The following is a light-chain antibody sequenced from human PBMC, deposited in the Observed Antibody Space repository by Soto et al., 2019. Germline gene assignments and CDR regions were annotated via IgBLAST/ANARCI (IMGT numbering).Light chain of an antibody. CDR1: SSNIGAGYD. CDR3: QSYAGSNTYV. J-gene: IGLJ1*01. Sequence: QSVLTQPPSVSGAPGQRVTISCTGSSSNIGAGYDVHWYQQLPGTAPKLLIYGNSNRPSGVPDRFSGSKSGTSASLAITGLQAEDEADYYCQSYAGSNTYVFGSGTKLTVL. V-gene: IGLV1-40*01. CDR2: GNS.